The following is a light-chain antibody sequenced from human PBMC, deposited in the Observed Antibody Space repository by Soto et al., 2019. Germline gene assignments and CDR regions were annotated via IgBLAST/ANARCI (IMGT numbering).Light chain of an antibody. CDR3: QHRSNWIT. CDR1: QSVSSY. J-gene: IGKJ5*01. V-gene: IGKV3-11*01. CDR2: DAS. Sequence: EIVLTQSPATLSLSPGERATLSCRASQSVSSYLAWYQQKPGQAPRLLIYDASNRATGIPARFSGSGSGTVFTLTISSLEPEDFAVYYCQHRSNWITFGQGTRLEIK.